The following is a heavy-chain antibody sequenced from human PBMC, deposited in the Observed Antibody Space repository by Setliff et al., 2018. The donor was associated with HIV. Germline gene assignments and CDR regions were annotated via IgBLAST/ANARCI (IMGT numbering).Heavy chain of an antibody. Sequence: PSETLSLTCAVYGGSFSGYYWSWIRQPPGKGLEWIGETNHSGSTNYNPSLKSRVTISVDTSKNQFSLKLSSVTAADTAVYYCARGDGDGYFYYFDYWGQGTLVTVSS. V-gene: IGHV4-34*01. CDR1: GGSFSGYY. CDR3: ARGDGDGYFYYFDY. D-gene: IGHD5-12*01. J-gene: IGHJ4*02. CDR2: TNHSGST.